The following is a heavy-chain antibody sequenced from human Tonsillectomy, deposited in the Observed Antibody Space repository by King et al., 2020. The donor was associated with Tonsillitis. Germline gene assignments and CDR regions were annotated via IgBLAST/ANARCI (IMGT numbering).Heavy chain of an antibody. V-gene: IGHV3-21*06. Sequence: VQLVESGGGLVKPGGSLRLSCTASGFTFGSYSMTLVRQAPGKGLQWVSSISSRSSYIYSADSVKGRFTISRDNAKDSLYLQMNSLRAEDTARYYCARVGLYCSGGSCGLDNWGPGTLVTVS. D-gene: IGHD2-15*01. CDR2: ISSRSSYI. CDR3: ARVGLYCSGGSCGLDN. J-gene: IGHJ4*02. CDR1: GFTFGSYS.